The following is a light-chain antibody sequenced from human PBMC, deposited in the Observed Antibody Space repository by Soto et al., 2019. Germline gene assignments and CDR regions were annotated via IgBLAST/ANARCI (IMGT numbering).Light chain of an antibody. CDR3: SSRGAKNLFV. V-gene: IGLV2-8*01. Sequence: QCSLSQPPTASGSPGHSFTISCTGTSSDIGGYNFVSWYQQHPGKVPKLMISEVNKRPSGVPDRFSGSKSGPTASLTVSGLQAEDEAHYYCSSRGAKNLFVFGTGTNVTVL. CDR2: EVN. CDR1: SSDIGGYNF. J-gene: IGLJ1*01.